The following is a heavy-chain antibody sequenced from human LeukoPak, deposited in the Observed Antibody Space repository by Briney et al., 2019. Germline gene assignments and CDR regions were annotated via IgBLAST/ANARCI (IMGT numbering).Heavy chain of an antibody. V-gene: IGHV4-59*01. CDR3: ARRYCSSTSCYPFDP. D-gene: IGHD2-2*01. CDR2: IYYSGST. Sequence: PSETLSLTCTVSGGSISSYYWSWIRQPPGKGLEWIGYIYYSGSTNYNPSLKCRVTISVDTSKNQFSLKLSSVTAADTAVYYCARRYCSSTSCYPFDPWGQGTLVTASS. CDR1: GGSISSYY. J-gene: IGHJ5*02.